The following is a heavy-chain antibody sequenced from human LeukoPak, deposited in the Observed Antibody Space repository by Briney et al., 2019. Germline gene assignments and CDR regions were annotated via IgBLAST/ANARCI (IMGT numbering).Heavy chain of an antibody. J-gene: IGHJ4*02. CDR1: GGAISRYY. V-gene: IGHV4-59*01. CDR2: IYYSGST. Sequence: SETLSLTCTVSGGAISRYYWSWVRQPPGNGLEWIGYIYYSGSTNYNPSLKSRVTISVDTSKNQFSLKLSSVTAADTAVYYCARVRPNHWETDFDYWGQGTLVTVSS. CDR3: ARVRPNHWETDFDY. D-gene: IGHD1-26*01.